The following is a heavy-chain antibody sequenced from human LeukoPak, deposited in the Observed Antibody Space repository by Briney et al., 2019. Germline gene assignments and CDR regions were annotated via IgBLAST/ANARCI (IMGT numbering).Heavy chain of an antibody. CDR2: IRYDGSNK. D-gene: IGHD5-12*01. V-gene: IGHV3-30*02. Sequence: PGGSLRLSCAASGFTFSSYGMHWVRQAPGKGLEWVAFIRYDGSNKYYADSVKGRFTISRDNSKNTLYLQMNSLRAEDTAVYYCARARGLPYWYFDLWGRGTLVTVSS. CDR3: ARARGLPYWYFDL. J-gene: IGHJ2*01. CDR1: GFTFSSYG.